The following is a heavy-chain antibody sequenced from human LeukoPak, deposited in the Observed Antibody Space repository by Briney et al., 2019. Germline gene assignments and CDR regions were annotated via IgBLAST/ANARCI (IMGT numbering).Heavy chain of an antibody. Sequence: GGSLRLSCAASGFTFSNYAMSWVRQAPGKGLEWVSAISGSGGSTYYADSVKGRFTISRDNSKNTLYLQMNSLRAEETAVYYCVKDFSGGLTYCFDYWGQGTLVTVSS. J-gene: IGHJ4*02. CDR2: ISGSGGST. V-gene: IGHV3-23*01. D-gene: IGHD1-26*01. CDR3: VKDFSGGLTYCFDY. CDR1: GFTFSNYA.